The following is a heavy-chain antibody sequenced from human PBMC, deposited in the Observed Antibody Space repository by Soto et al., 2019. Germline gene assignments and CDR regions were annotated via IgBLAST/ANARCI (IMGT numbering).Heavy chain of an antibody. Sequence: PGGSLRLSCAASGFTFSSYAMSWVRQAPGKGLEWVSAISGSGGSTYYADSVKGRFTTSRDNSKNTLYLQMNSLRAEDTAVYYCAKDGDILTGYYDWFDPWGQGTLVTVSS. V-gene: IGHV3-23*01. CDR3: AKDGDILTGYYDWFDP. CDR1: GFTFSSYA. CDR2: ISGSGGST. J-gene: IGHJ5*02. D-gene: IGHD3-9*01.